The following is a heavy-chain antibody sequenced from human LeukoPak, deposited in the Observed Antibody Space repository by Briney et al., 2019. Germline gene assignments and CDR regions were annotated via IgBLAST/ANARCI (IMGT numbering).Heavy chain of an antibody. CDR1: GFTFSSYG. D-gene: IGHD6-13*01. Sequence: GGSLRLSCAASGFTFSSYGMHWVRQAPGKGLEWVAFIRYDGSNKYYADSVKGRFTISRDNSKNTLYLQMNSLRAEDTAVYYCAKDGGLAAAPFDAFDIWGQGTMVTVSS. CDR2: IRYDGSNK. CDR3: AKDGGLAAAPFDAFDI. V-gene: IGHV3-30*02. J-gene: IGHJ3*02.